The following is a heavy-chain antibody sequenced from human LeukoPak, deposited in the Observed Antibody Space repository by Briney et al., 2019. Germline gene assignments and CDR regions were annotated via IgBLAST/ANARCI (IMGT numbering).Heavy chain of an antibody. D-gene: IGHD4-17*01. CDR1: GGSIRSSSYY. Sequence: SETLSLTCTVSGGSIRSSSYYWGWIRQPPGKGLEWIGSIYYSGSTYYSPSLKSRVTISIDTSKNQFSLKLSSVTAADTAVYYCARDQSYGDYVSTTEYYGMDVWGQGTTVTVSS. CDR3: ARDQSYGDYVSTTEYYGMDV. J-gene: IGHJ6*02. CDR2: IYYSGST. V-gene: IGHV4-39*07.